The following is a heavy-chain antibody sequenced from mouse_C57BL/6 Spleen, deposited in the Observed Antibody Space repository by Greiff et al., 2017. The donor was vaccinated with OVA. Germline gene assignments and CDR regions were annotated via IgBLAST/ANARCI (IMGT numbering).Heavy chain of an antibody. CDR3: ARHEEEAYYGNYEAWFAY. D-gene: IGHD2-10*01. J-gene: IGHJ3*01. Sequence: QVQLKQSGAELVKPGASVKLSCKASGYTFTEYTIHWVKQRSGQGLEWIGWFYPGSGSIKYNEKFKDKATLTADKSSSTVYMELSRLTSEDSAVYFCARHEEEAYYGNYEAWFAYWGQGTLVTVSA. CDR2: FYPGSGSI. CDR1: GYTFTEYT. V-gene: IGHV1-62-2*01.